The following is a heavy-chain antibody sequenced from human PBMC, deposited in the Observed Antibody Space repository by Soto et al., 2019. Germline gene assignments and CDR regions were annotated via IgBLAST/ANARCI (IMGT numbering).Heavy chain of an antibody. CDR3: AKDVREYSSFLVFDY. CDR1: GFTFDDYT. V-gene: IGHV3-43*01. D-gene: IGHD6-6*01. Sequence: EVQLVESGGVVVQPGGSLRLSCAASGFTFDDYTMHWVRQAPGKGLEWVSLISWDGGSTYYADSVKGRFTISRDNSKNSLYLQMNSLRTEDTALYYCAKDVREYSSFLVFDYWGQGTLVTVSS. CDR2: ISWDGGST. J-gene: IGHJ4*02.